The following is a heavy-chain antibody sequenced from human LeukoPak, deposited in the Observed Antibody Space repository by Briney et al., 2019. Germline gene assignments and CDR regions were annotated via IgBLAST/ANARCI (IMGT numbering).Heavy chain of an antibody. CDR3: ARGLVVVVPAASDYWFDP. J-gene: IGHJ5*02. Sequence: GGSLRLSCAASGFTFSSYSMNWVRQAPGKGLEWVSSISSSTYIYYADSVKGRFTISRDNAKNSLYLQMNSLRAEDTAVYYCARGLVVVVPAASDYWFDPWGQGTLVTVSS. V-gene: IGHV3-21*01. D-gene: IGHD2-2*01. CDR2: ISSSTYI. CDR1: GFTFSSYS.